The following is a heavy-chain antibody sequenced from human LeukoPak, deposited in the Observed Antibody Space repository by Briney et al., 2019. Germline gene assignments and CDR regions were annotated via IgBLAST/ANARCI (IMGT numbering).Heavy chain of an antibody. J-gene: IGHJ3*02. CDR3: ALWFGENAFDI. Sequence: SVKVSCKASGGTFRSYAISWVRQAPGQGLEWMGGIIPIFGTANYAQKFQGRVTITADESTSTAYMELSSLTSEDTAVYYCALWFGENAFDIWGQGTMVTVSS. CDR1: GGTFRSYA. CDR2: IIPIFGTA. D-gene: IGHD3-10*01. V-gene: IGHV1-69*13.